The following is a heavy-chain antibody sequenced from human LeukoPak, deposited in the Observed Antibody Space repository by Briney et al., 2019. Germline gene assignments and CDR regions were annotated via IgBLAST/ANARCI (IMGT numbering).Heavy chain of an antibody. CDR3: ARRLYSSSWSKHKYDY. Sequence: SETLSLTCAVYGGSFSGYYWSWIRQPPGKGLEWIGEINHSGSTNYNPSLKSRVTISVDTSKNQFSLKLSSVTAADTAVYYCARRLYSSSWSKHKYDYWGQGTLVTVSS. CDR1: GGSFSGYY. V-gene: IGHV4-34*01. CDR2: INHSGST. D-gene: IGHD6-13*01. J-gene: IGHJ4*02.